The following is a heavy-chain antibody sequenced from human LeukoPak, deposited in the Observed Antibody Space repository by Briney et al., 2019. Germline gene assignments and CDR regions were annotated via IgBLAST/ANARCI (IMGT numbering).Heavy chain of an antibody. V-gene: IGHV3-48*01. D-gene: IGHD3-22*01. CDR3: ARGFHRYSYDSGPYAVY. Sequence: GGSLRLSCAASGFTFSSYSMNWVRQAPGKGLEWVSYISSSSRTIYYADSVKGRFTISRDNAKNSLYLQMNSLRAEDTAVFYCARGFHRYSYDSGPYAVYWGQGTLVTVSS. J-gene: IGHJ4*02. CDR2: ISSSSRTI. CDR1: GFTFSSYS.